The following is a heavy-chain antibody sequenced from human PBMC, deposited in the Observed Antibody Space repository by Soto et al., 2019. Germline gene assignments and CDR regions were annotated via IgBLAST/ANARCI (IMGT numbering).Heavy chain of an antibody. J-gene: IGHJ4*02. D-gene: IGHD5-12*01. Sequence: SETLSLTCTVSGGSISSYYWSWIRQPPGKGLEWIGYIYYSGSTNYNPSLKSRVTISVDTSKNQFSLKMSSVTAADTAAYYCARQHSGYETIDYWGQGTLVTVSS. CDR1: GGSISSYY. CDR3: ARQHSGYETIDY. CDR2: IYYSGST. V-gene: IGHV4-59*08.